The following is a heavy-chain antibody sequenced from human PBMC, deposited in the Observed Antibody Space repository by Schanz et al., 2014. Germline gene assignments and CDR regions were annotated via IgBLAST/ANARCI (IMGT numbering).Heavy chain of an antibody. Sequence: QVQLVQSGAEVKKPGASVKVSCKASGYTFTSYGISWVQQAPGQGLEWMGWISPYNGNTNYAQKLQGRVTMPADTSTSTAYMELRSLRSDDTAHYDCARVPSRDVSFELWGRGTLVTVSS. CDR2: ISPYNGNT. CDR3: ARVPSRDVSFEL. V-gene: IGHV1-18*01. J-gene: IGHJ2*01. CDR1: GYTFTSYG.